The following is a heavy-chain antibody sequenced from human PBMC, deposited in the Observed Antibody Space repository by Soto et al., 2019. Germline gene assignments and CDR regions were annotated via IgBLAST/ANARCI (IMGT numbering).Heavy chain of an antibody. D-gene: IGHD3-3*01. V-gene: IGHV1-69*13. CDR2: IIPIFGTA. CDR3: AKDYDSDYYYYGMDV. Sequence: SVKVSCKASGGTFSSYAISWVRQAPGQGLEWMGGIIPIFGTANYAQKFQGRVTITADESTSTAYMELSSLRSEDTAVYYCAKDYDSDYYYYGMDVWGQGTTVTVSS. CDR1: GGTFSSYA. J-gene: IGHJ6*02.